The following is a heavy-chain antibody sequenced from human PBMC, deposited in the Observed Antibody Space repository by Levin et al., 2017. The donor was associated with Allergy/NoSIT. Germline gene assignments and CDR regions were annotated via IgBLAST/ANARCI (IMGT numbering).Heavy chain of an antibody. CDR3: ARAPWGYYGSGKVGAFDI. J-gene: IGHJ3*02. CDR1: GDSISNYF. CDR2: ISYSGNT. V-gene: IGHV4-59*01. Sequence: SETLSLTCTVSGDSISNYFWNWIRQTPGKGLEWIGHISYSGNTNYNPSLKSRVTISVDTSNNQFSVKLTSVTAADTAVYYCARAPWGYYGSGKVGAFDIWGQGTVVTVSS. D-gene: IGHD3-10*01.